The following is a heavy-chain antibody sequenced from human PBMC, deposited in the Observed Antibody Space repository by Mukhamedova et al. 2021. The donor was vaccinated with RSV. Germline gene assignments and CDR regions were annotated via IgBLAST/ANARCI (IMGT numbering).Heavy chain of an antibody. CDR2: INHSGST. D-gene: IGHD2-2*01. V-gene: IGHV4-34*01. J-gene: IGHJ5*02. Sequence: GEINHSGSTNYNPSLKSRVTISVDTSKNQFSLKLSSVTAADTAVYYCARERTSYCSSTSCSWFDPWCQGTLVTVSS. CDR3: ARERTSYCSSTSCSWFDP.